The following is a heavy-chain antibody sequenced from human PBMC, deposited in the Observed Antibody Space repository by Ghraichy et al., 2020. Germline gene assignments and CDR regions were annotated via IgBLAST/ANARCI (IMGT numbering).Heavy chain of an antibody. CDR2: MNPNSGNT. CDR1: GYTFTSYD. D-gene: IGHD2-2*01. J-gene: IGHJ5*02. CDR3: ARGRIRGGCSSTSCFPSSGGPAYNWFDP. Sequence: ASVKVSCKASGYTFTSYDINWVRQATGQGLEWMGWMNPNSGNTGYAQKFQGRVTMTRNTSISTAYMELSSLRSEDTAVYYCARGRIRGGCSSTSCFPSSGGPAYNWFDPWGQGTLVTVSS. V-gene: IGHV1-8*01.